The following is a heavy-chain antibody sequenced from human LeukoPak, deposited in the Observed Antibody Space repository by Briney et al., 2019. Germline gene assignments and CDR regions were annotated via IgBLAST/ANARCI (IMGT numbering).Heavy chain of an antibody. J-gene: IGHJ4*02. CDR1: GFTFSSYE. V-gene: IGHV3-48*03. D-gene: IGHD3-9*01. CDR3: TKLYTDLPQYYDILTGYYDEFDY. CDR2: ISSSGSTI. Sequence: GGSLRLSCAASGFTFSSYEMNWVRQAPGKGLEWVSYISSSGSTIYYADSVKGRFTISRDNAKNSLYLQMNSLRAEDTAVYYCTKLYTDLPQYYDILTGYYDEFDYWGQGTLVTVSS.